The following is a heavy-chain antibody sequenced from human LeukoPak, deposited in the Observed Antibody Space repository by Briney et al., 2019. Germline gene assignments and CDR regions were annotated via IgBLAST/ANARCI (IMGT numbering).Heavy chain of an antibody. CDR1: GYTFTSYD. CDR2: FDPEDGET. J-gene: IGHJ4*02. Sequence: ASVKVSCKASGYTFTSYDINWVRQATGQGLEWMGGFDPEDGETIYAQKFQGRVTMTEDTSTDTAYMELSSLRSEDTAVYYCATDSPSIAAAGSLDYWGQGTLVTVSS. D-gene: IGHD6-13*01. CDR3: ATDSPSIAAAGSLDY. V-gene: IGHV1-24*01.